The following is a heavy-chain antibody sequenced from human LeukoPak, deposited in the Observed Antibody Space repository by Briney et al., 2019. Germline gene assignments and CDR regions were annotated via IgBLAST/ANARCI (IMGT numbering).Heavy chain of an antibody. CDR1: GFTFSSYG. CDR3: ARSTIPYYYYGMDV. V-gene: IGHV3-33*01. J-gene: IGHJ6*02. D-gene: IGHD4/OR15-4a*01. Sequence: GGSLRLSCAASGFTFSSYGMHWVRQAPAKGLEWVAVIWYDGSNKYYADSVKGRFTISRDNSKNTLYLQMNSLRAEDTAVYYCARSTIPYYYYGMDVWGQGTTVTVSS. CDR2: IWYDGSNK.